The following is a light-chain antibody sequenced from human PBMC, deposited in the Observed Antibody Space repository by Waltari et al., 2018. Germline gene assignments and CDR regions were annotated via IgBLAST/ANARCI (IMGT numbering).Light chain of an antibody. CDR3: CSYADNNTYL. V-gene: IGLV2-11*01. CDR2: DVS. J-gene: IGLJ1*01. Sequence: QSALTQPRSVSGSPGQSVTIPCTGTSSDVGSYLYFSWYQQRPGKAPKLLIYDVSYRPSGVPDRFSGSKSGNTASLSISGLQAEDEAEYYCCSYADNNTYLFGTGTQVTV. CDR1: SSDVGSYLY.